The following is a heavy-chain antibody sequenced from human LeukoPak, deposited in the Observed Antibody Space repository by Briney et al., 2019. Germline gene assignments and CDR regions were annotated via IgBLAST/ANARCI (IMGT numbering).Heavy chain of an antibody. Sequence: ASVKVSCKASGYTFISYYMHWVRQAPGQGLEWMGIINPSGGSTSYAQKFQGRVTMTRDTSTSTAYMGVSSLTSENTAVYYCARDQNYFGSGNSLDYWGQGTLVTVSS. CDR3: ARDQNYFGSGNSLDY. V-gene: IGHV1-46*01. D-gene: IGHD3-10*01. CDR2: INPSGGST. CDR1: GYTFISYY. J-gene: IGHJ4*02.